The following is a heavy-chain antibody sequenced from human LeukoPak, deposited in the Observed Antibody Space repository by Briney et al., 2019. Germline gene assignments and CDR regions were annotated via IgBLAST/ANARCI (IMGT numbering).Heavy chain of an antibody. CDR3: ARVRSYGFYYYMDV. J-gene: IGHJ6*03. CDR2: MNPNSGNT. Sequence: GASVKVSCKASGYTFTSYDINWVRQATGQGLEWMGWMNPNSGNTGYAQKFQGRVTITRNTSISTAYMELSSLRSEDTAVYYCARVRSYGFYYYMDVWGKGTTVTVSS. D-gene: IGHD5-18*01. CDR1: GYTFTSYD. V-gene: IGHV1-8*03.